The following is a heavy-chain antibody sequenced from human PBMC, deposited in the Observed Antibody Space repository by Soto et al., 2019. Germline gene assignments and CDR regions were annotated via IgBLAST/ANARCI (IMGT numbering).Heavy chain of an antibody. CDR1: GFTFSSYA. Sequence: QVQLVESGGGVVQPGRSLRLSCAASGFTFSSYAMHWVRQAPGKGLEWVAVISYDGSSKFYADSVKGRFTISRDTSKNTLYLQMNSLRAEDTAVYCCAKAGGLLLDYWGQGTLVTVSS. J-gene: IGHJ4*02. CDR2: ISYDGSSK. CDR3: AKAGGLLLDY. D-gene: IGHD2-15*01. V-gene: IGHV3-30-3*01.